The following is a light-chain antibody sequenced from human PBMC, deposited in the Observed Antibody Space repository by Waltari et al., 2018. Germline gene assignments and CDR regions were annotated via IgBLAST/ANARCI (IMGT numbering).Light chain of an antibody. J-gene: IGLJ1*01. CDR3: CSYAGIYTHYV. CDR1: TNDVGRFNS. Sequence: QSALAQPRSVSGSLGQSVTISCSGPTNDVGRFNSISWYKYQPGKAPKMMIFDVTKRPSGVPDRFSGSKSGNTASLIISGLRAEDEADYYCCSYAGIYTHYVLGTGTTVSVL. CDR2: DVT. V-gene: IGLV2-11*01.